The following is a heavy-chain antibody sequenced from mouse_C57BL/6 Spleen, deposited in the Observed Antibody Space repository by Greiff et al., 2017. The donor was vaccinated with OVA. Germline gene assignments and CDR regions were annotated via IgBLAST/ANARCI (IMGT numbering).Heavy chain of an antibody. J-gene: IGHJ2*01. CDR1: GYTFTDYY. CDR3: ARWGATVVATPVGFDY. D-gene: IGHD1-1*01. CDR2: INPYNGGT. Sequence: EVQRVESGPVLVKPGASVKMSCKASGYTFTDYYMNWVKQSHGKSLEWIGVINPYNGGTSYNQKFKGKATLTVDKSSSTAYMELNSLTSEDSAVYYCARWGATVVATPVGFDYWGQGTTLTVSS. V-gene: IGHV1-19*01.